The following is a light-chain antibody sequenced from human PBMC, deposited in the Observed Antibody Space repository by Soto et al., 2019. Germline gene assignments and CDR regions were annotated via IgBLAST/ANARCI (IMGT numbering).Light chain of an antibody. CDR3: QQYNTWPSGGT. CDR1: QSVTSN. V-gene: IGKV3-15*01. Sequence: EIVFTQSPCTLSLSPGERATLSCRASQSVTSNYLAWYQQKPGQAPRLLIYGASTRATGIPARFSGSGSGTEFTLTISSRQSEDFAVYYCQQYNTWPSGGTFGQGTRLEIK. J-gene: IGKJ5*01. CDR2: GAS.